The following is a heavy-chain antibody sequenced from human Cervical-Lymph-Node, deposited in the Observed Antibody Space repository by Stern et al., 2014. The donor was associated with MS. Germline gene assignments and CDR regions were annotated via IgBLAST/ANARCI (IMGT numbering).Heavy chain of an antibody. Sequence: QLQLQESGPGLVKPSGTLSLTCGVSGGSISSDNWWSWVRQPPGKGLEWIGEIYPSGITNYNPSLKSRVTISLDRSKNQFSLSLTSVTAADTAVYYCARHGGFGELFSFDYWGQGTLVTVSS. CDR2: IYPSGIT. CDR3: ARHGGFGELFSFDY. CDR1: GGSISSDNW. D-gene: IGHD3-10*01. V-gene: IGHV4-4*02. J-gene: IGHJ4*02.